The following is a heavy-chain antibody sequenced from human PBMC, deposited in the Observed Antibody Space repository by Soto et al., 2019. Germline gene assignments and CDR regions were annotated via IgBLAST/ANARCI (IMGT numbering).Heavy chain of an antibody. V-gene: IGHV3-30*18. CDR1: VFTFSDFA. CDR3: AKVTANFYGMEV. J-gene: IGHJ6*01. CDR2: ISNDGSNK. Sequence: PVGSLRLSCASSVFTFSDFAMHCVRQAPGKGLEWVAVISNDGSNKYHTDSVRGRFTISRDNSKNTLYLQMKSLRAEDTSVYYCAKVTANFYGMEVWGQRTTCTVSS. D-gene: IGHD1-1*01.